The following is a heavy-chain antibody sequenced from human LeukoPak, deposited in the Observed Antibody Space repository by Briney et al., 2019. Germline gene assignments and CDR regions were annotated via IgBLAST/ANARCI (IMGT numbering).Heavy chain of an antibody. V-gene: IGHV1-69*06. Sequence: SVKVSCMASVGTFSSYAISWVRQAPGQRLEWMGGIIPIFGTSNYAQKLQGRVTITADKSTSADYMELSSLRSEDTAVYYCASSEMVRGDIDRTTCWGQGTLVTVSS. CDR2: IIPIFGTS. J-gene: IGHJ4*02. CDR3: ASSEMVRGDIDRTTC. CDR1: VGTFSSYA. D-gene: IGHD3-10*01.